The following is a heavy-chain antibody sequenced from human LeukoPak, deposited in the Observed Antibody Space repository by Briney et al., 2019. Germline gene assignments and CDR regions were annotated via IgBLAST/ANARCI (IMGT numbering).Heavy chain of an antibody. J-gene: IGHJ3*02. V-gene: IGHV3-33*01. CDR1: GFTFSSYG. D-gene: IGHD6-19*01. CDR2: IWYDGSNK. Sequence: GGSLRLSCAASGFTFSSYGMHWVRRAPGKGLEWVAVIWYDGSNKYYADSVKGRFTISRDNSKNTLYLQMNSLRAEDTAVYYCARDSSGWYGDAFDIWGQGTMVTVSS. CDR3: ARDSSGWYGDAFDI.